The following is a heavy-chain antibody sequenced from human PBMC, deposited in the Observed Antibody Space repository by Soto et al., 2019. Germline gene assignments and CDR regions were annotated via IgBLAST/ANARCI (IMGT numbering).Heavy chain of an antibody. Sequence: GGSLRLSCAASGFTFTSYGMHWVRQAPGKGLEWVAAISHDGSEKYYADSVKGRFTISRDNSKNTQYLQMNNLRPEDTAVYYCTKGHVVRGDWGQGARVTVSS. D-gene: IGHD3-10*01. V-gene: IGHV3-30*18. CDR3: TKGHVVRGD. CDR2: ISHDGSEK. J-gene: IGHJ4*02. CDR1: GFTFTSYG.